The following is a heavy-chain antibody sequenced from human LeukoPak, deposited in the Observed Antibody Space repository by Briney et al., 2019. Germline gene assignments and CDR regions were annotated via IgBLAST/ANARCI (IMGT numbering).Heavy chain of an antibody. CDR2: TRNKANSYTT. J-gene: IGHJ4*02. D-gene: IGHD4-17*01. CDR3: ARVSYGDYLDY. V-gene: IGHV3-72*01. Sequence: GGSLRLSCAASGFTFSDHYTDWVRQAPGKGLEWVGRTRNKANSYTTEYAASVKGRFTISRDDSKNLLYLQMNSLKTEDTAVYYCARVSYGDYLDYWGQGTLVTVSS. CDR1: GFTFSDHY.